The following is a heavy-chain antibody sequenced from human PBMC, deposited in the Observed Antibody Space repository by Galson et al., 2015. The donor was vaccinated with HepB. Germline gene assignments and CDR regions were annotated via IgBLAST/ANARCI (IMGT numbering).Heavy chain of an antibody. CDR2: IKEDGSEK. J-gene: IGHJ4*02. Sequence: SLRLSCAASGLTFSNSWMSWVRQAPGKGLEWVANIKEDGSEKYHVDSVEGRFTISRDNAKNSLFLQMNSLRAEDTAVYYCARLQGDGYNFPFDYWGQGTLVTVSS. D-gene: IGHD5-24*01. CDR3: ARLQGDGYNFPFDY. CDR1: GLTFSNSW. V-gene: IGHV3-7*03.